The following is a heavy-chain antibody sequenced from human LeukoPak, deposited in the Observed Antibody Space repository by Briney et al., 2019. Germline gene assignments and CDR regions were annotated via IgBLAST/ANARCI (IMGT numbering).Heavy chain of an antibody. V-gene: IGHV1-2*02. CDR1: GYAFTGSY. D-gene: IGHD6-13*01. CDR3: ARLMVIAAAGTDFDY. J-gene: IGHJ4*02. Sequence: GASVTVSCKAAGYAFTGSYIHWVRQAPGQGLEWMGWINPNNGFTAYAQNFQGRVTITRDTSISTAYMDLSRLTSDDTAVYFCARLMVIAAAGTDFDYWGQGTLVTVSS. CDR2: INPNNGFT.